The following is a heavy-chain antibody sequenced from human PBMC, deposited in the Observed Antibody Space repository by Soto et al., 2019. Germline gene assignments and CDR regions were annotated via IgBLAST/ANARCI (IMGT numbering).Heavy chain of an antibody. CDR1: GGSISSVGSY. V-gene: IGHV4-31*03. J-gene: IGHJ4*02. CDR3: AKDLSGWQVGY. CDR2: IFYSGST. D-gene: IGHD6-19*01. Sequence: QVLLRDSGPGLVKPSETLSLTCSVSGGSISSVGSYMSWIRQHPGKGLEWIGYIFYSGSTYYSPSLRSRVTISLDMSKNQFSLTLTSVTAADTAVYYCAKDLSGWQVGYWGQGTLVTVSS.